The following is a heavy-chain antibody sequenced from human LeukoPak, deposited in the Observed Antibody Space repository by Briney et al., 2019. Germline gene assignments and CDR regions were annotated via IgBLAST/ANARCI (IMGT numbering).Heavy chain of an antibody. J-gene: IGHJ4*02. Sequence: PGGSLRLSCAASGFTFSNAWMTWFRQAPGQGLEWVGRIETKTDGGTTDYAAPVKGRFTISRDDSKNTLYLQMNSLKTDDTAVYYCTTVERWLLRSSPYWGQGTLVTVSS. V-gene: IGHV3-15*04. CDR3: TTVERWLLRSSPY. CDR1: GFTFSNAW. CDR2: IETKTDGGTT. D-gene: IGHD5-24*01.